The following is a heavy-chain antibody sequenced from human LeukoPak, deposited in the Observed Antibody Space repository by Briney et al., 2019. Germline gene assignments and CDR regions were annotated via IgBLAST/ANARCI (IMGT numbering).Heavy chain of an antibody. J-gene: IGHJ5*02. CDR1: GFTFSSYA. CDR2: ISYDESHE. Sequence: TGGSLRLSCAASGFTFSSYAMHWVRQAPGKGLEWVAVISYDESHENYADSVKGRFTISRDKSKDTLYLQMNSLRPEDTAIYYCARDLRPFCGGDCYRAWFDPWGQGTLVTVSS. D-gene: IGHD2-21*02. CDR3: ARDLRPFCGGDCYRAWFDP. V-gene: IGHV3-30*04.